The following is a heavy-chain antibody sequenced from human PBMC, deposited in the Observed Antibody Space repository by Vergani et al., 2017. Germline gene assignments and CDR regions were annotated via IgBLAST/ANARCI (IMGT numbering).Heavy chain of an antibody. J-gene: IGHJ4*02. V-gene: IGHV3-7*01. Sequence: EVQLVESGGGLVQPGGSLRLSCAASGFTFSSYWMSWVRQAPGKGLEWVANIKQDGSEKYYVDSVKGRFTISRDNAKNSLYLQTNSLRAEDTAVYYCARGIVVVITPLGFDYWGQGTLVTVSS. CDR3: ARGIVVVITPLGFDY. CDR2: IKQDGSEK. D-gene: IGHD3-22*01. CDR1: GFTFSSYW.